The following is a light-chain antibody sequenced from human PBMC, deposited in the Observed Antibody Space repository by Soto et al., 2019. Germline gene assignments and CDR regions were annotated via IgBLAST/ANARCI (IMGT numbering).Light chain of an antibody. J-gene: IGLJ1*01. CDR1: GRDIGAYDY. Sequence: QSALTQPASVSGSPGQSITISCTGSGRDIGAYDYVSWYQQHPGKAPKLIIYGVKNRPSGVSNRFSGSKSGNTASLTISGLQAEDEADYYCSSYTSSSTLVFGTGTKLTV. CDR3: SSYTSSSTLV. CDR2: GVK. V-gene: IGLV2-14*01.